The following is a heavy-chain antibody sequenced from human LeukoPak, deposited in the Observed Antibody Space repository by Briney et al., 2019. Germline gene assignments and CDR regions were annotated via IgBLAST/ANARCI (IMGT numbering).Heavy chain of an antibody. V-gene: IGHV3-30-3*01. CDR1: GFTFDDYA. CDR3: VVRDNDY. D-gene: IGHD6-13*01. CDR2: ISYDGSNK. Sequence: GGSLRLSCAASGFTFDDYAMHWVRQAPGKGLEWVAIISYDGSNKYYADSVKGRFTISRDNSKNTLSLQLNSLRAEDTAVYYCVVRDNDYWGQGTLVTVSS. J-gene: IGHJ4*02.